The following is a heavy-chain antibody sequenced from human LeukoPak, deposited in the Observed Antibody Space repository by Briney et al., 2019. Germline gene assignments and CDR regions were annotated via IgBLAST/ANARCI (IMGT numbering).Heavy chain of an antibody. Sequence: SQTLSLTCTVSGGSISSGGYYWSWIRQHPGKGLEWIGYIYYSGSTYYNPSLKSRATIPVNTSENQFSLKLSSVTAADTAVYYCARLVVYCTNGVCYDYWGQGTLVTVSS. V-gene: IGHV4-31*03. J-gene: IGHJ4*02. CDR3: ARLVVYCTNGVCYDY. D-gene: IGHD2-8*01. CDR1: GGSISSGGYY. CDR2: IYYSGST.